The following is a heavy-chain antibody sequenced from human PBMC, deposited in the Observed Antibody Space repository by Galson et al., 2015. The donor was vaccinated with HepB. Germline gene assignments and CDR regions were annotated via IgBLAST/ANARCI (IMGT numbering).Heavy chain of an antibody. CDR1: GYTFTSYG. CDR2: ISAYNGNT. CDR3: AREGLLGIYCSSTSCPRKNIDYYYYGMDV. V-gene: IGHV1-18*04. J-gene: IGHJ6*02. Sequence: SVKVACKASGYTFTSYGISWVRQAPGQGLERVGWISAYNGNTNYAQKLQGRVTMTTDTSTSTAHMELRSLRSDDTAVYYCAREGLLGIYCSSTSCPRKNIDYYYYGMDVWGQGTTVTVSS. D-gene: IGHD2-2*01.